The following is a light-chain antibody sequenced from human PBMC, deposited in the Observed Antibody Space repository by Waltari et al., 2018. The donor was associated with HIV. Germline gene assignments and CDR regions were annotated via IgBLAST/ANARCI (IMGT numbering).Light chain of an antibody. CDR1: NIAATKS. J-gene: IGLJ2*01. V-gene: IGLV3-21*02. CDR2: DDR. CDR3: QVWDGRGDPGI. Sequence: SYVLTQPPSVSVAPGQTARITCGGNNIAATKSVHWYRLNPGQAPVVVIYDDRDRPSGIPDRFSGSSAGDTATLTISRAEAGDEADYYCQVWDGRGDPGIFGGGTKLAVV.